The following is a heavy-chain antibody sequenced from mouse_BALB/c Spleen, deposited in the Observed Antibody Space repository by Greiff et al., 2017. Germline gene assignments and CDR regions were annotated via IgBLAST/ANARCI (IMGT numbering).Heavy chain of an antibody. V-gene: IGHV5-17*02. Sequence: EVHLVESGGGLVQPGGSRKLSCAASGFTFSSFGMHWVRQAPEKGLEWVAYISSGSSTIYYADTVKGRFTISRDNPKNTLFLQMTSLRSEDTAMYYCARFYPDYYAMDYGGQGTSVTVSS. CDR2: ISSGSSTI. J-gene: IGHJ4*01. CDR3: ARFYPDYYAMDY. CDR1: GFTFSSFG. D-gene: IGHD2-1*01.